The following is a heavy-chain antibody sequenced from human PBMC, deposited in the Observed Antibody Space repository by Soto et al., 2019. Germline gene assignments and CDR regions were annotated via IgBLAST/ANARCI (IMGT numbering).Heavy chain of an antibody. CDR3: ARNRYDFWSGYPRNYFDY. CDR2: IDPSDSYT. Sequence: PGESLKISCKGSGYSFTSYWISWVRQMPGKGLGWMGRIDPSDSYTNYSPSFQGHVTISADKSISTAYLQWSSLKASDTAMYYCARNRYDFWSGYPRNYFDYWGQGTLVTVSS. J-gene: IGHJ4*02. CDR1: GYSFTSYW. D-gene: IGHD3-3*01. V-gene: IGHV5-10-1*01.